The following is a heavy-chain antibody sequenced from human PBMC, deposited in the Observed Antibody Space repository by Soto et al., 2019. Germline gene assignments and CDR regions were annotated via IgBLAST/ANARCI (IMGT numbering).Heavy chain of an antibody. CDR1: GGSSSSSSYY. CDR3: ARQGGEYDILTGYYNPGVAFDI. CDR2: IYYSGST. Sequence: SETLSLTCTVSGGSSSSSSYYWGGIRQPPGKGLEWIGSIYYSGSTYYDPSLKSRVTISVDTSKNQFSLKLSSVTAADTAVYYCARQGGEYDILTGYYNPGVAFDIWGQGTMVTVSS. D-gene: IGHD3-9*01. V-gene: IGHV4-39*01. J-gene: IGHJ3*02.